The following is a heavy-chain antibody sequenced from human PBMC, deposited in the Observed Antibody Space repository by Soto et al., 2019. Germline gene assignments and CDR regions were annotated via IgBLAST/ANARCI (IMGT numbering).Heavy chain of an antibody. CDR1: VFTFSTYP. CDR2: IHGSGETT. J-gene: IGHJ3*01. CDR3: ARRSRGSYSAAFDV. D-gene: IGHD1-26*01. Sequence: VGSLRLSCAASVFTFSTYPMTCVRQAPGKWLEWVSSIHGSGETTYYAESVKGRFIISRDNSKNTLYLQMDSLTADDTAVYFCARRSRGSYSAAFDVWGHGTMVT. V-gene: IGHV3-23*01.